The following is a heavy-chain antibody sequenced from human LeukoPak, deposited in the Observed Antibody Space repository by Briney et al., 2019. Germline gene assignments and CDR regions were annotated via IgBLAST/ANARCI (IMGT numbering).Heavy chain of an antibody. Sequence: SETLSLTCAVSGGSISSSNWWSWVRQPPGKGLEWIGEVYHSGSTNYNPSLKSRATISVDKSKNQFSLKLSSVTAADTAVYYCARGGSGSYFDYWGQGTLVTVSS. V-gene: IGHV4-4*02. CDR1: GGSISSSNW. J-gene: IGHJ4*02. CDR2: VYHSGST. CDR3: ARGGSGSYFDY. D-gene: IGHD1-26*01.